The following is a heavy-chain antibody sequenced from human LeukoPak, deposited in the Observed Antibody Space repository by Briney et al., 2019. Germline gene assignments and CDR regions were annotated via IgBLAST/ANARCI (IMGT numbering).Heavy chain of an antibody. Sequence: ASVKVSCKASGYTFTSYGISWVRQAPGQGPEWMGWISAYNGNTNYAQKLQGRVTMTTDTSTSTAYMELRSLRSDDTAMYYCALGPVAGMRYFQHWGQGTLVTVSS. CDR3: ALGPVAGMRYFQH. CDR1: GYTFTSYG. D-gene: IGHD6-19*01. V-gene: IGHV1-18*01. J-gene: IGHJ1*01. CDR2: ISAYNGNT.